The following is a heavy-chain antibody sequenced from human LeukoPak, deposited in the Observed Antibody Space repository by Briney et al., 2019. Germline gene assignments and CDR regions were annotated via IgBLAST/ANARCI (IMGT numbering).Heavy chain of an antibody. D-gene: IGHD3-22*01. CDR1: GFTFSSYA. CDR3: ARDQTYYYDSSGYYYYYYYIDV. CDR2: ISYDGSNK. V-gene: IGHV3-30*01. J-gene: IGHJ6*03. Sequence: SLRLSCAASGFTFSSYAMHWVRQAPGKGLEWVAVISYDGSNKYYADSVKGRFTISRDNSKNTLYLQMNSLRAEDTAVYYCARDQTYYYDSSGYYYYYYYIDVWGKGTTVTVSS.